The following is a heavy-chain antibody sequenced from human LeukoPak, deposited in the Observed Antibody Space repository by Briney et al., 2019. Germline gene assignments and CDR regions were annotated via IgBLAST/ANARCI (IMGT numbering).Heavy chain of an antibody. CDR1: GFTFSGSA. J-gene: IGHJ4*02. Sequence: GGSLRLSCAASGFTFSGSAMHWVRQASGKGLEWVGRVRSKANSYATAYAASVKGSFTISRDDSKNTAYLQMNSLKTEDTAVYYCTRHYIAAAGTGFDYWGQGTLVTVSS. V-gene: IGHV3-73*01. CDR3: TRHYIAAAGTGFDY. CDR2: VRSKANSYAT. D-gene: IGHD6-13*01.